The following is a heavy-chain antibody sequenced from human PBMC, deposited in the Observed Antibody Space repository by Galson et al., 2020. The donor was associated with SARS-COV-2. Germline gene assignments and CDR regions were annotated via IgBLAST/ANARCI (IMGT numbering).Heavy chain of an antibody. CDR3: ARIGYSSSSNDY. V-gene: IGHV3-7*01. D-gene: IGHD6-6*01. CDR2: INQDGSVK. J-gene: IGHJ4*02. CDR1: GFTFTSYW. Sequence: GGSLRLSCAASGFTFTSYWMTWVRQAPGKGLEWVANINQDGSVKYYADSVKGRFTISRDNAKKSLYVQMNSLRVEDTAVYYCARIGYSSSSNDYWGRGTLVTVSS.